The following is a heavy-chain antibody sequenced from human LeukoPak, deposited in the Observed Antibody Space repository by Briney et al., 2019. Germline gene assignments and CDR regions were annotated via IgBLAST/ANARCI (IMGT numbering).Heavy chain of an antibody. D-gene: IGHD6-19*01. J-gene: IGHJ6*02. CDR3: ARDPHYSSGWPERYGMDV. CDR2: TYYRSKWYN. V-gene: IGHV6-1*01. CDR1: GDSVSSNSAA. Sequence: SQTLSLTCAISGDSVSSNSAAWNWIRQSPSRGLEWLGRTYYRSKWYNDYAVSVKSRITINPDTSKNQFSLQLNSVTPEDTAVYYCARDPHYSSGWPERYGMDVWGQGATVTVSS.